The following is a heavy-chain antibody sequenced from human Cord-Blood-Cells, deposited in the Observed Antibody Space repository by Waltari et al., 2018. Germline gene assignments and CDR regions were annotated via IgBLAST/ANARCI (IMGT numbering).Heavy chain of an antibody. J-gene: IGHJ4*02. V-gene: IGHV4-38-2*02. CDR2: IYHSGGT. CDR3: ARETGWGLGLGRYFDY. CDR1: GYSISSGYY. D-gene: IGHD7-27*01. Sequence: QVQLQESGPGLVKPSETLSLTCAVSGYSISSGYYWGWIRQPPGKGLEWIGSIYHSGGTYYNPSLTSRVTISVDTSKNQFSLKLSSVTAADTAVYYCARETGWGLGLGRYFDYWGQGTLVTVSS.